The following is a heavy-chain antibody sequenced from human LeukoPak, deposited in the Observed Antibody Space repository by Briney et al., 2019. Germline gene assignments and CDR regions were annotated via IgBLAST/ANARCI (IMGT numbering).Heavy chain of an antibody. D-gene: IGHD4-17*01. CDR3: AREGALTVTKDAFDI. V-gene: IGHV3-48*03. J-gene: IGHJ3*02. CDR1: GFTFSSYE. Sequence: QPGGSLRLSCAASGFTFSSYEMNWVRQAPGKGLEWVSYISSSGSTISYADSVKGRFTISRDNAKNSLYLQMNSLRAEDTAVYFCAREGALTVTKDAFDIRGQGTMVTVSS. CDR2: ISSSGSTI.